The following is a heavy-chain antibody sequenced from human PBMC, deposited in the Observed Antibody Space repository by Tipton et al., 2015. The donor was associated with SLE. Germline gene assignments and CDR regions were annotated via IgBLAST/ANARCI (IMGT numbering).Heavy chain of an antibody. J-gene: IGHJ3*02. D-gene: IGHD2-21*01. CDR1: RYSISNGFY. CDR3: AARAFPRAFDI. CDR2: VFHTETT. V-gene: IGHV4-38-2*02. Sequence: TLSLTCTVSRYSISNGFYWGCIRQPPGKGLGWIGYVFHTETTNYNPSLKCRATISVDTSKNQFSLKLSSVTAADTAVYYCAARAFPRAFDIWGQGTMVTVSS.